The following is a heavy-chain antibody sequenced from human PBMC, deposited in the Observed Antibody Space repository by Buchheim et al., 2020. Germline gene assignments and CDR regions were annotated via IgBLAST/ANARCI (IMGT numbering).Heavy chain of an antibody. Sequence: EVQLVESGGGLVQPGGSLRLSCAASGITFSSYEMNWVRQAPGKGLEWVSYISSSGSTIYYADSVKGRFTISRDNAKNSLYLQMNSLRAEDTAVYYCAGSKRYSSGWYQGAYYFDYWGQGTL. CDR1: GITFSSYE. CDR3: AGSKRYSSGWYQGAYYFDY. J-gene: IGHJ4*02. CDR2: ISSSGSTI. D-gene: IGHD6-19*01. V-gene: IGHV3-48*03.